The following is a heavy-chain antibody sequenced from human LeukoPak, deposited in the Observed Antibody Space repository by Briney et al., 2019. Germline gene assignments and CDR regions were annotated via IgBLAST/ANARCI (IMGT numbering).Heavy chain of an antibody. CDR1: GFTFSDHY. J-gene: IGHJ4*02. Sequence: PGGSLRLSCAAAGFTFSDHYMTWIRQAPGKALEWVSYISPDGTTSYYADSLKGRFTVSRDNAKNSLYLQMNSLSAEDTAVYFRARGQWGLDYWGQGALVTVSS. CDR2: ISPDGTTS. D-gene: IGHD1-26*01. CDR3: ARGQWGLDY. V-gene: IGHV3-11*01.